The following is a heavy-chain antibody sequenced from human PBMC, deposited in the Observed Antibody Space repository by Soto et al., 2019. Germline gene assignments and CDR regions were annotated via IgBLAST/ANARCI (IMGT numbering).Heavy chain of an antibody. D-gene: IGHD2-2*02. CDR1: GYIFSNYY. V-gene: IGHV1-46*01. Sequence: QVHLVQSGAEVKKPGASVKVSCKASGYIFSNYYMHWMRQAPGQGLEWMGIINPSDNSATYAQKFQGRITLNTDTPTSTVYMELSSLTPEDTAIYYCARDADCYNSWAIHYLDNWGQGALVTVSS. J-gene: IGHJ4*02. CDR3: ARDADCYNSWAIHYLDN. CDR2: INPSDNSA.